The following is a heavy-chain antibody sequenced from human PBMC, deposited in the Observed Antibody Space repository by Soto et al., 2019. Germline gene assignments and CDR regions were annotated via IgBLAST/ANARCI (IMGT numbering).Heavy chain of an antibody. V-gene: IGHV1-69*08. D-gene: IGHD3-22*01. J-gene: IGHJ4*01. CDR2: IIPILGTP. CDR3: ARERSRYDRSGYYRPDY. CDR1: GDTFSTYS. Sequence: EASVKVSCKVSGDTFSTYSISWVRQAPGQGLEWLGGIIPILGTPSYAQRFQDRVTITADKSTSTAYMELSSLRSEDTAVYYCARERSRYDRSGYYRPDYWG.